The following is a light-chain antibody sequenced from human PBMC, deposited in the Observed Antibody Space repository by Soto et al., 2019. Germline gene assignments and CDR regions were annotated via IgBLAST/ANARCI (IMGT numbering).Light chain of an antibody. CDR1: QDISNY. V-gene: IGKV1-33*01. CDR2: DAS. Sequence: DIQMTQSPSSLSASLGGIVTIACQASQDISNYLHWYQQKPGKVPKLLVYDASNLEIGVPSRFCGSGSGTDFTFTISSLQPEDIATYYCQQYDNFPRAINFGQGTRLEIK. CDR3: QQYDNFPRAIN. J-gene: IGKJ5*01.